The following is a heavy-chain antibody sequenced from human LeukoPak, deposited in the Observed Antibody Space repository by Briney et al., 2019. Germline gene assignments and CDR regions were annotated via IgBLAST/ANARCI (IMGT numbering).Heavy chain of an antibody. CDR3: AKSGPVAGSTMRGFDD. V-gene: IGHV3-23*01. CDR1: GFTFSSYA. Sequence: GGSLRLSCAASGFTFSSYAMSWVRQAPGKGLEWVSVISGSGGSTYYADSVKGRFTISRDNSKNMLYLQINSLKVEDTAVYYCAKSGPVAGSTMRGFDDWGQGTLVTVSS. D-gene: IGHD6-19*01. J-gene: IGHJ4*02. CDR2: ISGSGGST.